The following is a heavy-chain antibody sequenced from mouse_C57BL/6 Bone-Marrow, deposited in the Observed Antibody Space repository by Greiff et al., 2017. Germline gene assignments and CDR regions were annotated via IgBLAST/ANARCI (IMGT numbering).Heavy chain of an antibody. CDR3: ARPPFMITKAWFAY. CDR2: ISNGGGST. V-gene: IGHV5-12*01. D-gene: IGHD2-4*01. Sequence: EVQGVESGGGLVQPGGSLKLSCAASGFTFSDYYMYWVRQTPEKRLEWVAYISNGGGSTYYPDTVKGRFTISRDNAKNTLYLQMSRLKSEDTAMYYCARPPFMITKAWFAYWGQGTLVTVSA. J-gene: IGHJ3*01. CDR1: GFTFSDYY.